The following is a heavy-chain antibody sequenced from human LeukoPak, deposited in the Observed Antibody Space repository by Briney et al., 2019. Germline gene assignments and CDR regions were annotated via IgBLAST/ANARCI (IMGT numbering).Heavy chain of an antibody. J-gene: IGHJ4*02. CDR3: VRDYFRGDIVATIMDY. CDR1: GYMFTGNY. D-gene: IGHD5-12*01. Sequence: ASVKVSCKASGYMFTGNYMHWVRQAPGQGLEWMGWINPNIGGTNYAQRFQGWVTMTRDTSISTAYMELSRLRSDDTAVYYCVRDYFRGDIVATIMDYWGQGTLVTVSS. CDR2: INPNIGGT. V-gene: IGHV1-2*04.